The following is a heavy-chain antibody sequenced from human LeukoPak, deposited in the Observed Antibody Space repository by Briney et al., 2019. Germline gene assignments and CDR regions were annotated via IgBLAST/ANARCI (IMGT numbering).Heavy chain of an antibody. CDR1: GGSISSSSYY. Sequence: PSETLSLTCTVSGGSISSSSYYWGWIRQPPGKGLEWIGSIYYSGSTYYNPSLKSRVTISVDTSKNQFSLKLSSVTAADTAVYYCARGAPITMIVVVISRRYFDLWGRGTLVTVSS. D-gene: IGHD3-22*01. CDR2: IYYSGST. V-gene: IGHV4-39*01. CDR3: ARGAPITMIVVVISRRYFDL. J-gene: IGHJ2*01.